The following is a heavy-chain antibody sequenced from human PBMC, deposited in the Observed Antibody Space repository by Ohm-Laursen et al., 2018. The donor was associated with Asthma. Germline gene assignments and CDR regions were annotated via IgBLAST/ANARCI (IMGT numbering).Heavy chain of an antibody. D-gene: IGHD4-17*01. J-gene: IGHJ6*02. V-gene: IGHV3-30-3*01. CDR1: GFTFSSYA. CDR3: AREDYGDYFSSFSYYYYGMDV. Sequence: SLRLSCSASGFTFSSYAMHWVRQAPGKGLEWVAVISYDGSNKYYADSVKGRFTISRDNSKNTLYLQMNSLRAEDTAVYYCAREDYGDYFSSFSYYYYGMDVWGQGTTVTVSS. CDR2: ISYDGSNK.